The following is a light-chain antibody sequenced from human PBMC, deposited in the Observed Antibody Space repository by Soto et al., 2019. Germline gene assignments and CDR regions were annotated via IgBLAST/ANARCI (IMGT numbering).Light chain of an antibody. Sequence: QSALTQPASVSGSPGQSITISCTGTSSDVGAYNYVSWYQQYPGKAPKLVIYDVSNRPSGVSNRFSGSKSGNKDSLTISGLQAEDEADYYCTSKRGNTYVFGTGTKLTVL. CDR2: DVS. J-gene: IGLJ1*01. V-gene: IGLV2-14*03. CDR3: TSKRGNTYV. CDR1: SSDVGAYNY.